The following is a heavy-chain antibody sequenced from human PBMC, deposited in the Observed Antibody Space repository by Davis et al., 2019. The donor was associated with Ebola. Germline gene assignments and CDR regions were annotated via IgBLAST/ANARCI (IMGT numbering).Heavy chain of an antibody. D-gene: IGHD3-16*02. J-gene: IGHJ5*02. CDR2: IYYSGST. Sequence: MPSETLSLTCAVYGGSFSGYYWGWIRQPPGKGLEWIGSIYYSGSTYYNPSLKSRVTISVDTSKNQFSLKLSSVTAADTAVYYCARHDYIWGSYRLWYNWFDPWGQGTLVTVSS. CDR3: ARHDYIWGSYRLWYNWFDP. CDR1: GGSFSGYY. V-gene: IGHV4-39*01.